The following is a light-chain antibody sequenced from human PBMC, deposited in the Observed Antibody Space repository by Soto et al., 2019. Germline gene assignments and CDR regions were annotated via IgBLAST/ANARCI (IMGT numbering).Light chain of an antibody. CDR2: EVT. CDR1: SSDVGGYNY. Sequence: ALAQPPSSSGSPGQSVTISCTGTSSDVGGYNYVSWYQQYPGRAPKLMIYEVTKRPSGVPDRFSGSKSGNTASLTVSGLQAEDEADYYCSSYAASNNFYFVFGGGTKVTVL. CDR3: SSYAASNNFYFV. J-gene: IGLJ3*02. V-gene: IGLV2-8*01.